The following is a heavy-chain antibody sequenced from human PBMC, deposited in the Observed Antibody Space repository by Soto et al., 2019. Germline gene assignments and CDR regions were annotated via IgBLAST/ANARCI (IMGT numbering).Heavy chain of an antibody. V-gene: IGHV3-23*01. CDR3: ANGRQDTAMVMGPYNWFDP. CDR2: ISGSGGST. J-gene: IGHJ5*02. D-gene: IGHD5-18*01. Sequence: EVQLLESGGGLVQPGGSLRLSCAASGFTFSSYAMSWVRQAPGKGLEWVSAISGSGGSTYYADSVKGRFTISRDNSKNTLYLQMNSLRAEDTAVYYCANGRQDTAMVMGPYNWFDPWGQGTLVTVSS. CDR1: GFTFSSYA.